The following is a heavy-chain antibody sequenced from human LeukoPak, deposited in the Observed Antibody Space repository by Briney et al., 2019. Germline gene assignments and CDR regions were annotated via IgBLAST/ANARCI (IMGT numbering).Heavy chain of an antibody. CDR2: IYQSWTV. Sequence: KPSETLSLPCTVSGDFIRGSDYYWGSIRQPPGKEMEWLWHIYQSWTVCCNRTLTSRVTVSVDTSKNQFSLSLSALTTSDTALDYSTGRQNDVSDAGGCYRDYYDPWGQGILVTVSS. J-gene: IGHJ5*02. V-gene: IGHV4-39*01. CDR3: TGRQNDVSDAGGCYRDYYDP. CDR1: GDFIRGSDYY. D-gene: IGHD2-21*02.